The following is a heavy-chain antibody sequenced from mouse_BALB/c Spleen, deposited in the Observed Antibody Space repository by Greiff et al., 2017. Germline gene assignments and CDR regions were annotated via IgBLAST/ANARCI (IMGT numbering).Heavy chain of an antibody. CDR1: GFTFSSYA. CDR3: ARGEFITTSMDY. Sequence: EVQVEESGAGLVKPGGSLKLSCAASGFTFSSYAMSWVRQTPEKRLEWVASISSGGSTYYPDSVKGRFTISRDNARNILYLQMSSLRSEDTAMYYCARGEFITTSMDYWGEGTSVTVSS. D-gene: IGHD1-2*01. V-gene: IGHV5-6-5*01. J-gene: IGHJ4*01. CDR2: ISSGGST.